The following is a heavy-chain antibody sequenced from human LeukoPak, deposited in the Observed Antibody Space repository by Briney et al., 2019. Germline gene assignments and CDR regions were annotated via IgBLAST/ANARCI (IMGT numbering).Heavy chain of an antibody. CDR1: GYSFTSYW. D-gene: IGHD2-2*01. Sequence: GESLKISCKGSGYSFTSYWIGWVRQMPGKGLEWMGIIYPGDSDPRYSPSFQGQVTISADKSISTAYLQWSSLKASDTATYYCARFSPWGDVVVPAAGGYYFGYWGKGTLVTVSS. CDR2: IYPGDSDP. J-gene: IGHJ4*02. V-gene: IGHV5-51*01. CDR3: ARFSPWGDVVVPAAGGYYFGY.